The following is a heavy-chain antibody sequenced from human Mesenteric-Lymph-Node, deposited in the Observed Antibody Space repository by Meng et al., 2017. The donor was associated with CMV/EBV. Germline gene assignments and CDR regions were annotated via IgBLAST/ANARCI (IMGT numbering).Heavy chain of an antibody. V-gene: IGHV4-39*07. Sequence: GSLRLSCTVSGGSISSSSYYWGWIRQPPGKGLEWIGSIYYSGSTYYNPSLKSRVTISVDTSKNQFSLKLSSVTAADTAVYYCARDNIAVGGRYPFDYWGQGTLVTVSS. D-gene: IGHD6-19*01. J-gene: IGHJ4*02. CDR1: GGSISSSSYY. CDR2: IYYSGST. CDR3: ARDNIAVGGRYPFDY.